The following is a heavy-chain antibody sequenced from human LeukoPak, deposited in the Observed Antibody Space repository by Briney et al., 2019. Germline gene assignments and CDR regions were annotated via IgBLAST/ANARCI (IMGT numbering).Heavy chain of an antibody. J-gene: IGHJ4*02. CDR3: TKTTVGNGWYYFDY. CDR1: GFIFTTYA. D-gene: IGHD6-19*01. V-gene: IGHV3-23*01. Sequence: PGGSLRLSCAASGFIFTTYALSWVRQAPGRGLEWVSAISSSGSSTYYADSVKGRFTISRDNSKNTLYLQMNSLRAEDTAVYYCTKTTVGNGWYYFDYWGQGTLVTVSS. CDR2: ISSSGSST.